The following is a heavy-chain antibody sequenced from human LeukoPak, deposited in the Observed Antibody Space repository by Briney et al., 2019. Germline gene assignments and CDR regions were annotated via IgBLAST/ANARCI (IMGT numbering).Heavy chain of an antibody. CDR1: GDSVSSNSVT. D-gene: IGHD2-2*01. V-gene: IGHV6-1*01. Sequence: SQTLSLTCAISGDSVSSNSVTWNWIRQSPSRGLEWLGRTYYRSTWYNDYAVSVRGRITVNPDTSKNQFSLHLNSATPEDTAVYYCARRLTQYDCFDPWDQGILVTVSS. J-gene: IGHJ5*02. CDR2: TYYRSTWYN. CDR3: ARRLTQYDCFDP.